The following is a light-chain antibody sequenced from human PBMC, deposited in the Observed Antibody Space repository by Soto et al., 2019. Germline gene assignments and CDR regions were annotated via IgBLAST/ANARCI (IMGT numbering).Light chain of an antibody. V-gene: IGKV1-5*01. Sequence: DSQMTESPATLSASVGDRVTITCRASQSISSWLAWYQQKLGKAPKLLISEASSLEGGVPSRFSGSGSGTEITPTISSLQPHDFVTYYYQQYSDFYPSAFGQGTKVDIK. J-gene: IGKJ2*01. CDR2: EAS. CDR3: QQYSDFYPSA. CDR1: QSISSW.